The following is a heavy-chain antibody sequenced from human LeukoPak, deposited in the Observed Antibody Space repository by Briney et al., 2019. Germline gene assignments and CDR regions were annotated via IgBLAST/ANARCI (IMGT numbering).Heavy chain of an antibody. CDR2: ISGSGGST. CDR1: GFTFSSYA. CDR3: AKVPLMGATTYYFDY. Sequence: HPGGSLRLSYAASGFTFSSYAMSWVRQAPGKGLEWVSAISGSGGSTYYADSVKGRFTISRDNSKNTLYLQMNSLRAEDTAVYYCAKVPLMGATTYYFDYWGQGTLVTVSS. D-gene: IGHD1-26*01. V-gene: IGHV3-23*01. J-gene: IGHJ4*02.